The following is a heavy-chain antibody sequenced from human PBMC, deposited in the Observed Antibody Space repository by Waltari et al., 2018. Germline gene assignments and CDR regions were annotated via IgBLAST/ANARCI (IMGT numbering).Heavy chain of an antibody. V-gene: IGHV3-23*04. CDR1: GCTCTSYA. Sequence: EVQLVESGGGLVLPGGSLILSCSASGCTCTSYAMSWVRKAQGKGLEWVSAISGSGGSTYYADSVKGRFTISRDHSKNPLYLQMNSLRAEATAVYYCAKAVASFDYWGQGTLVTVSS. CDR3: AKAVASFDY. D-gene: IGHD2-21*01. CDR2: ISGSGGST. J-gene: IGHJ4*02.